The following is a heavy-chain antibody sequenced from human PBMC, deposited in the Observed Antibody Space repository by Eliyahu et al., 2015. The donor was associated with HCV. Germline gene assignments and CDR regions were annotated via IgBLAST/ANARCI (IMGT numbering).Heavy chain of an antibody. CDR3: AKVVEDDYYDSSLTGD. D-gene: IGHD3-22*01. Sequence: EVQLLESGGGLVQPGGSLRLSCAAXGFTFSRYAMSWVRQAPGKGLEWVSAISGSDRSTYYADSVKGRFTISRDNSKNTLYLQMNSLRAEDTAVYFCAKVVEDDYYDSSLTGDWGQGTLVTVSS. CDR2: ISGSDRST. V-gene: IGHV3-23*01. J-gene: IGHJ4*02. CDR1: GFTFSRYA.